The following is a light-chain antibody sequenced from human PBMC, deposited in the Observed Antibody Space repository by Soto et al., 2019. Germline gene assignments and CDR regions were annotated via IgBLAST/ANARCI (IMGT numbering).Light chain of an antibody. CDR3: QEYKYSKK. CDR2: GAS. V-gene: IGKV3-15*01. Sequence: EIVMTQSPATPSVSPGERATLSCRASQRVSSQLAWYQQKPGQAPRLLLYGASTRATGIPARFSGSGSETEFTLTISSLQSEDFAVYYCQEYKYSKKFGQGTKV. J-gene: IGKJ1*01. CDR1: QRVSSQ.